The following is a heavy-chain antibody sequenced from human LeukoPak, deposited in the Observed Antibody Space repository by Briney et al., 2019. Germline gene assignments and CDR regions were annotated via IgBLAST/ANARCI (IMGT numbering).Heavy chain of an antibody. V-gene: IGHV4-4*09. J-gene: IGHJ4*02. Sequence: SETLSLTCTVSGGSISSHYWSWIRQPPGKELEWIGFIFSSGITNYDPSLKSGVTISIDTSKNQFSLKLTSVTAADTAVYYCARRAGTTFDYWGQGILVSVSS. D-gene: IGHD3-10*01. CDR3: ARRAGTTFDY. CDR2: IFSSGIT. CDR1: GGSISSHY.